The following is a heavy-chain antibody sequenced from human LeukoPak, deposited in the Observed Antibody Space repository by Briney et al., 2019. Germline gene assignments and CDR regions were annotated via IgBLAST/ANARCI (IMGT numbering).Heavy chain of an antibody. D-gene: IGHD6-19*01. CDR2: FDPEDGET. J-gene: IGHJ4*02. CDR3: ATVSIIAVAGTPFDY. Sequence: VASVKVSCKVTGYTLTELSMHWVRQAPGKGLEWMGGFDPEDGETIYAQKFQGRVTMTEDTSTDSAYMELSSLRSEHTAVYYCATVSIIAVAGTPFDYWGQGTLVTVSS. CDR1: GYTLTELS. V-gene: IGHV1-24*01.